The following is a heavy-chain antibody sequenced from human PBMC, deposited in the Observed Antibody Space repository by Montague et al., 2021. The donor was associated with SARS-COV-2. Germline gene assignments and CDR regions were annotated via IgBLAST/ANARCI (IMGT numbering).Heavy chain of an antibody. CDR1: GFTFSTFA. Sequence: SRRLSCSASGFTFSTFAMSWVRQAPGKGLEWVSAISLSGGSTYYADSVKGRFTISRDNSKNTLFLQMNSLRAEDTAVYYCARNPGEYYGMDVWGQGTTVTVSS. J-gene: IGHJ6*02. CDR2: ISLSGGST. V-gene: IGHV3-23*01. CDR3: ARNPGEYYGMDV. D-gene: IGHD3-16*01.